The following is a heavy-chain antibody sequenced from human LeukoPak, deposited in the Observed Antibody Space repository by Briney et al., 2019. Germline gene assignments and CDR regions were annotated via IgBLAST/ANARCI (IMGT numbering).Heavy chain of an antibody. CDR1: GFTFSSYG. J-gene: IGHJ4*02. CDR2: IWYEGSNK. D-gene: IGHD3-10*01. V-gene: IGHV3-33*01. Sequence: GGSLRLSCAASGFTFSSYGMHWVRQAPGKGLEWVAVIWYEGSNKYYADSVKGRFTISRDNSKNTLYLQMNSLRAEDTAVYYCASVRGASNYFDYWGQGTLVTVSS. CDR3: ASVRGASNYFDY.